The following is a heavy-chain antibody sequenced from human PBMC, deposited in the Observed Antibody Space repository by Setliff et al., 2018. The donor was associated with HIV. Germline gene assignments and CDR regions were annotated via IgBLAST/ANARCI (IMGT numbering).Heavy chain of an antibody. V-gene: IGHV4-31*03. CDR3: ARLGDSGYDFRGYFDY. Sequence: SETLSLTCTVSGGSISSGDYYWSWIRQHPGKGLEWIGYIYYSGSTYYNPSLKSRVTISVDTSKNQFSLRLSSVTAADTAVYYCARLGDSGYDFRGYFDYWGQGKLVTVSS. CDR1: GGSISSGDYY. CDR2: IYYSGST. J-gene: IGHJ4*02. D-gene: IGHD5-12*01.